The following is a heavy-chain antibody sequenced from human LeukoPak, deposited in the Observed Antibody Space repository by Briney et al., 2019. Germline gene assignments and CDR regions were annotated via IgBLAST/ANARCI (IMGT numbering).Heavy chain of an antibody. CDR3: ARGVYMAAGQYGY. D-gene: IGHD6-13*01. CDR2: IYYSGTT. V-gene: IGHV4-59*11. J-gene: IGHJ4*02. Sequence: SETLSLTCTVSGGSISSHYWSWIRQPPGKGLEWIGYIYYSGTTNYNPSLKSRVTISVDTSKNQFSLKLSSVTAADTAVYYCARGVYMAAGQYGYWGQGTLVTVSS. CDR1: GGSISSHY.